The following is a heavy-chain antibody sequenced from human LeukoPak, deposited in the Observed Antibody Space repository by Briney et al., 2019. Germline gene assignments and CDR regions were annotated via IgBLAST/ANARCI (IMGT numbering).Heavy chain of an antibody. V-gene: IGHV3-48*04. CDR2: ISSSSSTI. Sequence: GGSLRLSCAASGFTFSSYSMNWVRQAPGKGLEWVSYISSSSSTIYYADSVKGRFTISRDNAKNSLYLQMNSLRAEDTAVYYCARGYYDGSGYYDFQHWGQGTLVTVSS. CDR3: ARGYYDGSGYYDFQH. D-gene: IGHD3-22*01. CDR1: GFTFSSYS. J-gene: IGHJ1*01.